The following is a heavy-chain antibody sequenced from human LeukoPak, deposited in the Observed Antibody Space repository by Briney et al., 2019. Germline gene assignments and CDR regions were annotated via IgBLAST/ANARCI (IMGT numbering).Heavy chain of an antibody. V-gene: IGHV3-30*02. D-gene: IGHD3-22*01. J-gene: IGHJ4*02. CDR2: IRYDGSNK. CDR1: GFTFSSYG. Sequence: GGSLRLSCAASGFTFSSYGMHWVRQAPGKGLEWVAFIRYDGSNKYYADSVKGRFTISRDNSKNTLYLQMNSLRAEDTAVYYCAKEAYYYDSSGYLDFDYWGQGTLVTVSS. CDR3: AKEAYYYDSSGYLDFDY.